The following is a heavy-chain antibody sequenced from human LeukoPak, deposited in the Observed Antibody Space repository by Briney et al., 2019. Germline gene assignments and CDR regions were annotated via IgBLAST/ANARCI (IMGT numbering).Heavy chain of an antibody. CDR2: ISSRSSYI. J-gene: IGHJ4*02. D-gene: IGHD6-13*01. V-gene: IGHV3-21*01. Sequence: GGSLRLSCAASGFTSSSYSVNWVRQAPGKGLEWVSSISSRSSYIYYADSVKGRFTISRDNAKNSLYLQMNSLRAEDTAVYYCAREGGGIAAGVYYFDYWGQGTLVTVSS. CDR3: AREGGGIAAGVYYFDY. CDR1: GFTSSSYS.